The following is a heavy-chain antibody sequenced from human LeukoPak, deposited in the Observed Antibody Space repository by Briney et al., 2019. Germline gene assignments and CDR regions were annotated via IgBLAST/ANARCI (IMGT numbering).Heavy chain of an antibody. J-gene: IGHJ5*02. Sequence: PSETLSLTCTVSGGSISSGGHYWSWIRQPPGKGLEWIGYIYHSGSTYYNPSLKSRVTISVDRSKNQFSLKLSSVTAADTAVYYCARSLRRDYIAAWGQGTLVTVSS. CDR1: GGSISSGGHY. CDR2: IYHSGST. CDR3: ARSLRRDYIAA. V-gene: IGHV4-30-2*01. D-gene: IGHD6-13*01.